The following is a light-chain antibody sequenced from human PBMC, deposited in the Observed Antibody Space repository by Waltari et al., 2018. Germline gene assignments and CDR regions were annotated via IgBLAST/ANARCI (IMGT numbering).Light chain of an antibody. Sequence: QSVLTQPPSASGTPGQRCTISCSGSRHNIGSNTGNWYQQLPGTAPNLLIYSNNQRPSGVPDRFSGSKSGTSASLAISGLQSEDEADYYCAAWDDSLNVVYVFGTGTKVTVL. J-gene: IGLJ1*01. CDR1: RHNIGSNT. CDR2: SNN. V-gene: IGLV1-44*01. CDR3: AAWDDSLNVVYV.